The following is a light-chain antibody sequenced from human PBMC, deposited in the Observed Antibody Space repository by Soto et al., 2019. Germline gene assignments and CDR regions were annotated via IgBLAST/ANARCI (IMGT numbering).Light chain of an antibody. J-gene: IGKJ1*01. CDR3: QHYNSYSEA. CDR2: KAS. V-gene: IGKV1-5*03. CDR1: QTISSW. Sequence: DIQMTQSPSTLSGSVGDRVTITCRASQTISSWLAWYQQKPGKAPKLLIYKASTLKSGVPSRFSGSGSGTEFTLTISRLQPDDFATYYCQHYNSYSEAFGQGTKWIS.